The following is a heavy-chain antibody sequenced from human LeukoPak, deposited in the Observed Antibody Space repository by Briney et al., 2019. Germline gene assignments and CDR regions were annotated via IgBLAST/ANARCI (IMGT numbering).Heavy chain of an antibody. Sequence: SETLSLTCAVYGGSFSGYYWGWIRQPPGKGLEWIGSIYYSGSTYYNPSLKSRVTISVDTSKNQFSLKLSSVTAADTAVYYCARVLSDYVWGSYHPHPFDYWGQGTLVTVSS. CDR1: GGSFSGYY. CDR3: ARVLSDYVWGSYHPHPFDY. J-gene: IGHJ4*02. D-gene: IGHD3-16*02. CDR2: IYYSGST. V-gene: IGHV4-39*01.